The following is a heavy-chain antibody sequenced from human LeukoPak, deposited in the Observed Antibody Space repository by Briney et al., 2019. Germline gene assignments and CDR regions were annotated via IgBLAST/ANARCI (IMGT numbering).Heavy chain of an antibody. Sequence: HVASVKVSCKASGYTFTSYAMHWVRQAPGQRLEWMGWINAGNGNTKYSQKFQGRVTITRDTSASTAYMELSSLRSEDTAVYYCASSLCGGDCYRRFDYWGQGTLVTVSS. CDR2: INAGNGNT. CDR1: GYTFTSYA. J-gene: IGHJ4*02. D-gene: IGHD2-21*02. CDR3: ASSLCGGDCYRRFDY. V-gene: IGHV1-3*01.